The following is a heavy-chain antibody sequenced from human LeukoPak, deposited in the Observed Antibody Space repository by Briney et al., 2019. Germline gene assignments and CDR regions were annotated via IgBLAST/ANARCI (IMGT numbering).Heavy chain of an antibody. V-gene: IGHV3-21*01. D-gene: IGHD6-13*01. J-gene: IGHJ4*02. CDR3: AVGITAPGTFFDN. CDR2: ISSSSYI. CDR1: GFIFSSYS. Sequence: GGSLRLSCAASGFIFSSYSMNWVRQAPGKGLEWVSSISSSSYIYNADSVKGRFTISRDNAKNSLYLQMNSLRAEDTAVYYCAVGITAPGTFFDNWGQGTLVTVSS.